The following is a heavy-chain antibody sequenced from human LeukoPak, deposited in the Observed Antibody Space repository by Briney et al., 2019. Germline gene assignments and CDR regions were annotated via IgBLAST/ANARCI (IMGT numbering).Heavy chain of an antibody. Sequence: PSETLSLTCTVSGGSIDSSSYYWGWIRQPPGKGLEWIGSIYYSGITYYNPSLKSRVTISVDTSKNQVSLKLSSVTAADTAVYYCARIRTVTAILDWGQGTLVTVSS. J-gene: IGHJ4*02. D-gene: IGHD2-21*02. CDR1: GGSIDSSSYY. V-gene: IGHV4-39*07. CDR2: IYYSGIT. CDR3: ARIRTVTAILD.